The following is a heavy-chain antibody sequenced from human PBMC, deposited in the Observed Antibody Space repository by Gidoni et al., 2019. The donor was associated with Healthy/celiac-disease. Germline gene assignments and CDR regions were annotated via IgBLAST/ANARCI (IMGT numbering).Heavy chain of an antibody. D-gene: IGHD1-26*01. CDR2: IFSNDEK. Sequence: QVTLKESGPAPVKPTETLTLTCTVSGFPLSHARLGVRWRRQPPGKALEWLAHIFSNDEKSYSTSLKSRLTITKDTSKSQVVLTMTNMDPVDTATYYCARIRREIEWELFDAFDIWGQGTMVTVSS. CDR3: ARIRREIEWELFDAFDI. V-gene: IGHV2-26*01. CDR1: GFPLSHARLG. J-gene: IGHJ3*02.